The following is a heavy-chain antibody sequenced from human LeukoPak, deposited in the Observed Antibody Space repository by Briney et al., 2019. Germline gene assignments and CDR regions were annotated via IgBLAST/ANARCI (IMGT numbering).Heavy chain of an antibody. V-gene: IGHV4-34*01. D-gene: IGHD4-17*01. J-gene: IGHJ3*02. CDR3: ARGPTVTGDAFDI. CDR1: GGSFSGYY. CDR2: INHSGST. Sequence: SETLSLTCAVYGGSFSGYYWSWLRQPPGKGLEWIGEINHSGSTNYNPSLKGRVTISVDTSKNQFSLKLSSVTAADTAVYYCARGPTVTGDAFDIWGQGTMVTVSS.